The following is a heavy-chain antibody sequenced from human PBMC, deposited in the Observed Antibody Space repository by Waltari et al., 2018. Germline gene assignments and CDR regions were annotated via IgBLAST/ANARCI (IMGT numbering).Heavy chain of an antibody. D-gene: IGHD3-22*01. CDR2: MNSDWSSS. J-gene: IGHJ4*02. CDR1: GFSFRSYW. CDR3: ARDDSTGYSYFDY. V-gene: IGHV3-74*01. Sequence: EVQLVESGGGLVQPGGSLRLSCAASGFSFRSYWMHWVRQAPGKGLVWGSRMNSDWSSSSHADSVKGRFTISRDNAKNTLYLQMNSLIVEDTAVYYCARDDSTGYSYFDYWGQGTLVTVSS.